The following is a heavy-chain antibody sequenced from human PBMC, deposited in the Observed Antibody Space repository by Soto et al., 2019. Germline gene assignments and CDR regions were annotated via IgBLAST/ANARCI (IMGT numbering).Heavy chain of an antibody. D-gene: IGHD2-15*01. Sequence: ASVKVSCKASGYTFTGYYMHWVRQAPGQGLEWMGWINPNSGGTNYAQKFQGWVTMTRDTSISTAYMELSRLRSDDTAVYYCAIVALGYCSGGSCLGPFDYWGQGTLVTVSS. CDR2: INPNSGGT. V-gene: IGHV1-2*04. CDR1: GYTFTGYY. J-gene: IGHJ4*02. CDR3: AIVALGYCSGGSCLGPFDY.